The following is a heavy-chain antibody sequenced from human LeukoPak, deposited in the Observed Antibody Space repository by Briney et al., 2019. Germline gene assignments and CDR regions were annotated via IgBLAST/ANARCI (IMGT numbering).Heavy chain of an antibody. CDR3: ARGRLVISSREWRAFDY. J-gene: IGHJ4*02. CDR2: MYYSGST. V-gene: IGHV4-59*01. D-gene: IGHD3-3*01. Sequence: GSLRLSCAASGFTFDDYGMSWIRQPPGKGLEWIGYMYYSGSTNYNPSLKSRVTISIDTSKNQFSLKLNSVTAADTAVYYCARGRLVISSREWRAFDYWGQGTLVTVSS. CDR1: GFTFDDYG.